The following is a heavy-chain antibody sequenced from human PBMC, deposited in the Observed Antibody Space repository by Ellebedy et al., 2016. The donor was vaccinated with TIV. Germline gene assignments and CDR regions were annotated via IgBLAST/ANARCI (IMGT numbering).Heavy chain of an antibody. J-gene: IGHJ4*02. CDR3: AKEIAPWGANDF. D-gene: IGHD4/OR15-4a*01. CDR2: ISGGGETT. V-gene: IGHV3-23*01. Sequence: GESLKISCAASGFTFSSYAMNWLRQAPGKGLEWVSVISGGGETTSYADSVKGRFTISRDNSKNMLFLQMNSLRAEDTALYYCAKEIAPWGANDFWGQGTLVTVSS. CDR1: GFTFSSYA.